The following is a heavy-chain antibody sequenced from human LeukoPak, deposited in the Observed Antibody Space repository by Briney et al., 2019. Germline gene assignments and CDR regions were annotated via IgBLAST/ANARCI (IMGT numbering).Heavy chain of an antibody. CDR2: IDPSDSYT. V-gene: IGHV5-10-1*01. D-gene: IGHD3-22*01. Sequence: GESLRISCKGSGYSFTSYWISWARQMPGKGLEWMGRIDPSDSYTNYSPSFQGHVTISADKSISTAYLQWSSLKASDTAMYYCARHSEMYYYDSSGYYKDYWGQGTLVTVSS. J-gene: IGHJ4*02. CDR3: ARHSEMYYYDSSGYYKDY. CDR1: GYSFTSYW.